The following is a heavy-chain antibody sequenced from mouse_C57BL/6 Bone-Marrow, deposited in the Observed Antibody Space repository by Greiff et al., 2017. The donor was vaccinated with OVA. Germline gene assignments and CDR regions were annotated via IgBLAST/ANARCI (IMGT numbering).Heavy chain of an antibody. Sequence: QVQLQQSGPELVKPGASVKISCKASGYAFSSSWMNWVKQRPGKGLEWIGRIYPGDGDTNYNGKFKGKAPLTADKSSSSAYMQLSSLTSEDAAVYVCARGRGLRLGGYFEVWGTGTTVTVSS. CDR3: ARGRGLRLGGYFEV. D-gene: IGHD1-2*01. CDR2: IYPGDGDT. J-gene: IGHJ1*03. V-gene: IGHV1-82*01. CDR1: GYAFSSSW.